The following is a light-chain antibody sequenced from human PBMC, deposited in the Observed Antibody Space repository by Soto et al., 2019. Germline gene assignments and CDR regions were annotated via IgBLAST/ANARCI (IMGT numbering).Light chain of an antibody. CDR3: QQYNSYWT. Sequence: DIQMTQSPSTLSASVGDRVTITCRASQSISSWLAWYQQKPGKAPKLLIYKASSLESRVPSRFSGSGSGTEFTLTISSLQPDDFATSYCQQYNSYWTLGQGTKVDIK. V-gene: IGKV1-5*03. CDR1: QSISSW. CDR2: KAS. J-gene: IGKJ1*01.